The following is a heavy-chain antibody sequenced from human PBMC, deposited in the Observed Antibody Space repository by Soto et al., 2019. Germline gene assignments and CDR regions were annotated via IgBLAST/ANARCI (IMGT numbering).Heavy chain of an antibody. CDR3: ARAGNTGYSNYYGMDV. Sequence: SATLSLTCTVSGGSISSYYWSCIRQPPGKGLEWIGYIYYSGSTNYNPSLKSRVTISVDTSKNQFSLKLSSVTAADTAVYYCARAGNTGYSNYYGMDVWGQGTTVTVSS. CDR2: IYYSGST. D-gene: IGHD6-13*01. CDR1: GGSISSYY. J-gene: IGHJ6*02. V-gene: IGHV4-59*01.